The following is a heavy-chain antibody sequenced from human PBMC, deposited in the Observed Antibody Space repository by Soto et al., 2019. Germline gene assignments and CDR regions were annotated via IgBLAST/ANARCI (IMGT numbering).Heavy chain of an antibody. Sequence: RASVKVSCKVSGHTLVDLSLHWVRQAPGKGLEWMGGFDPENVKRVYAQNFQGRVTLTEDTSTNTAYMELRSLTSEDTAIYYCAADAPHWFGELWGVWGQGTQVTVSS. CDR1: GHTLVDLS. D-gene: IGHD3-10*01. V-gene: IGHV1-24*01. CDR3: AADAPHWFGELWGV. CDR2: FDPENVKR. J-gene: IGHJ4*02.